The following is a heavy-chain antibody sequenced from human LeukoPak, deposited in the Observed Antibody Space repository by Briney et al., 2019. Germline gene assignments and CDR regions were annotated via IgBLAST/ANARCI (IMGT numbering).Heavy chain of an antibody. D-gene: IGHD6-19*01. Sequence: GVLRLSCAASGFTFSSYAMSWVRQAPGKGLEWVSAISGSGGSTYYADSVKGRFTISRDNSKNTLYLQMNSLRAEDTAVYYCAKAHSIAVAAMRSDFDYWGQGTLVTVSS. CDR3: AKAHSIAVAAMRSDFDY. CDR2: ISGSGGST. CDR1: GFTFSSYA. V-gene: IGHV3-23*01. J-gene: IGHJ4*02.